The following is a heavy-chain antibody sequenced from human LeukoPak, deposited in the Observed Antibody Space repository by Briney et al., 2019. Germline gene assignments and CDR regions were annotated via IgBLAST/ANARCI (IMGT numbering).Heavy chain of an antibody. V-gene: IGHV4-34*01. J-gene: IGHJ4*02. D-gene: IGHD6-6*01. CDR3: ARAEYSSFRVFDY. Sequence: SETLSLTCTVSGGSISSYYWSWIRQPPGKGLEWIGEINHSGSTNYNPSLKSRVTISVDTSKNQFSLKLSSVTAADTAVYYCARAEYSSFRVFDYWGQGTLVTVSS. CDR1: GGSISSYY. CDR2: INHSGST.